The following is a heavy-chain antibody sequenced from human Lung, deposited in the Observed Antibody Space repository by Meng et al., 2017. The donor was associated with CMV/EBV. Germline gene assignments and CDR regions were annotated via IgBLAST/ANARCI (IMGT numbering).Heavy chain of an antibody. Sequence: QEQLVQSGSEWKKPGASGKVSCKASGYSFTSYSLNWLRQAPGQGLEWLGWINTYSGNPTNAQGFTGRIVFSLDTSVSTAYLQISSLKAEDTAVYYCARAWDTSGFWGQGTLVTVSS. D-gene: IGHD3-22*01. CDR3: ARAWDTSGF. CDR1: GYSFTSYS. V-gene: IGHV7-4-1*02. J-gene: IGHJ4*01. CDR2: INTYSGNP.